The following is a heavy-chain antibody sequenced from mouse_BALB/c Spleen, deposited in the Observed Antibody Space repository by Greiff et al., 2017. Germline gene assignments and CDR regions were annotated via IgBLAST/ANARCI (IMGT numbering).Heavy chain of an antibody. CDR1: GYAFSSYW. CDR2: IYPGDGDT. D-gene: IGHD2-10*02. CDR3: ARRGYGNYDDLDY. V-gene: IGHV1-80*01. Sequence: QVQLQQSGAELVRPGSSVKISCKASGYAFSSYWMNWVKQRPGQGLEWIGQIYPGDGDTNYNGKFKGKATLTADKSSSTAYMQLSSLTSEDSAVYFYARRGYGNYDDLDYWGQGTTLTVSS. J-gene: IGHJ2*01.